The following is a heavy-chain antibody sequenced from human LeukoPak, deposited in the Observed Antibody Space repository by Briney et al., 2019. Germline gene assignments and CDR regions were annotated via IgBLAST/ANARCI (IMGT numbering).Heavy chain of an antibody. D-gene: IGHD2-2*01. Sequence: SETLSLTCAVYGGSFSGYYWSWIRQPPGKGLEWIWEIYHSGCTNYNPSLESRVTILVDTYKNRFSLKLRSVTTADTAVYYCARSYCSSTSCYVGWFDPWGQGTLVTVSS. CDR2: IYHSGCT. CDR3: ARSYCSSTSCYVGWFDP. CDR1: GGSFSGYY. V-gene: IGHV4-34*01. J-gene: IGHJ5*02.